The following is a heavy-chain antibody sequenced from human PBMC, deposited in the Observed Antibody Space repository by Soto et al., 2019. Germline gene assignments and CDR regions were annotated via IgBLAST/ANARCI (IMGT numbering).Heavy chain of an antibody. V-gene: IGHV4-59*01. CDR2: FYNGGTT. CDR3: ARDGSERPATY. J-gene: IGHJ4*02. D-gene: IGHD3-10*01. CDR1: GASISNDF. Sequence: SETLSLTCSVSGASISNDFWIWIRQPPGKGLEWIGVFYNGGTTNYSPSLKSRVTISVDTSKNQFSLKLNSVTAADTAVYYCARDGSERPATYWGQGILVTVSS.